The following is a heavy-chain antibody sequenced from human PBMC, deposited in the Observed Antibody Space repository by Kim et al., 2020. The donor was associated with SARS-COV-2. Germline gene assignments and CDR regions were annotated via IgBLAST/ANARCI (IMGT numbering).Heavy chain of an antibody. J-gene: IGHJ4*02. CDR1: GGAVSSGRYY. CDR2: IFSSGTT. CDR3: VRVPDGTYWEDY. V-gene: IGHV4-61*01. Sequence: SETLSLTCTVSGGAVSSGRYYWSWIRQPPGKGLEWIGYIFSSGTTNYNPSLSHRVTISMDTSKNQFSLKVFSVTAADTAVFYCVRVPDGTYWEDYWGQG. D-gene: IGHD1-26*01.